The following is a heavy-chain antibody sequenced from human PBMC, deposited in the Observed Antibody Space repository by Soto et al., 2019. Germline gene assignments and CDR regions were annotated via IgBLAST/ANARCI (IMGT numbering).Heavy chain of an antibody. CDR3: VRVRGGGPFHFDY. Sequence: EVQLVESGGGLVQPGGSLRLSCAAAGFTFSDYYMDWVRQAPGKGLEWVGRVRKKVNSYTTEYAASVKGRFTISRDDSKNSVYLQMSSMKTDDTAVYYCVRVRGGGPFHFDYWGKGNVVTVSS. CDR2: VRKKVNSYTT. J-gene: IGHJ4*02. V-gene: IGHV3-72*01. D-gene: IGHD3-10*01. CDR1: GFTFSDYY.